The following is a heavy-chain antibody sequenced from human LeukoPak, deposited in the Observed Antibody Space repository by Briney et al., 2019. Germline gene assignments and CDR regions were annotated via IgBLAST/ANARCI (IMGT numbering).Heavy chain of an antibody. V-gene: IGHV1-2*02. J-gene: IGHJ6*03. D-gene: IGHD2-2*01. CDR3: ARRSIVVVPATYYYYYYMDV. CDR2: INPNSGGT. CDR1: GYTFTGYY. Sequence: GASVKVSCKASGYTFTGYYMHWVRQAPGQGLEWMGWINPNSGGTNYAQKFQGRVTMTRDTSISTAYMELSRLRSDDTAVYYCARRSIVVVPATYYYYYYMDVWGKGTTVTVSS.